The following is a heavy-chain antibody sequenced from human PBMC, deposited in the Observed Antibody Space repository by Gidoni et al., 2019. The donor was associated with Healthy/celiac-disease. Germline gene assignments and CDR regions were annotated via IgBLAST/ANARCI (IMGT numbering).Heavy chain of an antibody. Sequence: QVQLVESGGGVVQPGRSLRLSCAASGFTFSSYAMHWVRQAPGKGLEWVAVISYDGSNKYYADSVKGRFTISRDKSKNTLYLQMNSLRAEDTAVYYCARDGSLDIVVVPAAIDYWGQGTLVTVSS. D-gene: IGHD2-2*01. J-gene: IGHJ4*02. CDR1: GFTFSSYA. CDR2: ISYDGSNK. V-gene: IGHV3-30-3*01. CDR3: ARDGSLDIVVVPAAIDY.